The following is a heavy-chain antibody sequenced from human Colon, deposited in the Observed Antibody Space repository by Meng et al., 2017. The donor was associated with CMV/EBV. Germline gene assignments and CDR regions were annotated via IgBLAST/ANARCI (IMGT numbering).Heavy chain of an antibody. CDR1: GASISSMIYY. V-gene: IGHV4-39*07. Sequence: SETLSLTCNVSGASISSMIYYWGWIRQSPGKGLEWIGSIYYSGTTYHSPSFKSRVTISTDTSKNQFSLRLRSVTVADTAVYYCARSSGYKAFLDYWGLGMQVTVSS. D-gene: IGHD5-12*01. CDR3: ARSSGYKAFLDY. J-gene: IGHJ4*02. CDR2: IYYSGTT.